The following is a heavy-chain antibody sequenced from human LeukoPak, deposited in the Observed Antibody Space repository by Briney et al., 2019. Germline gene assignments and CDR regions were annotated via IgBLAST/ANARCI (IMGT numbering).Heavy chain of an antibody. CDR3: VRDRELTY. CDR1: GGSISIYY. Sequence: SDTLSLTCTVSGGSISIYYWSWIRQPPGKGLEWIGYIYNSGSTIYNPSLKSRVTISEDTSKNQFSLKLTSVTAADAAVYYCVRDRELTYWGQGTLVTVSS. CDR2: IYNSGST. D-gene: IGHD1-26*01. J-gene: IGHJ4*02. V-gene: IGHV4-59*01.